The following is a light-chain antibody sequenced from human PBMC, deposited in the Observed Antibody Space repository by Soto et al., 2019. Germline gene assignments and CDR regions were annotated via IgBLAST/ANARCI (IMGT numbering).Light chain of an antibody. J-gene: IGLJ1*01. CDR2: EVT. V-gene: IGLV2-14*01. CDR3: SSYTIITTRACV. CDR1: SGDIGSYNR. Sequence: QSALTQPASVSGSPGQSITISCTGTSGDIGSYNRVSWYQQHPGKAPKLIIYEVTDRPSGVSNRFSGSKSGNTASLTISGLQAEDEAEYYCSSYTIITTRACVFGTGTKVTVL.